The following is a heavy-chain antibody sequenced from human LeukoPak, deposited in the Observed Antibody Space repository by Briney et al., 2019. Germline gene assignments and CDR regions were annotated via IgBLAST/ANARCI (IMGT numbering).Heavy chain of an antibody. J-gene: IGHJ6*03. CDR2: RNHSGGT. V-gene: IGHV4-34*01. D-gene: IGHD3-16*02. CDR3: ARQGQGDLSFYYYIDV. Sequence: TSETLSLTCAVYGGSFSGSYWSWIRQPPGKGLEWIGERNHSGGTNYNPSLKSRVTISVDTSKNQFSLKLSSVTAADTAVYYCARQGQGDLSFYYYIDVWGKGTTVTISS. CDR1: GGSFSGSY.